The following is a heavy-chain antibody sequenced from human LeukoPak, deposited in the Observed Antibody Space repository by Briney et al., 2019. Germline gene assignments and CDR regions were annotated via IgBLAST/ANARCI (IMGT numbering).Heavy chain of an antibody. V-gene: IGHV3-53*01. CDR2: IYSGGST. CDR3: ARGEYSGYDYYYYYMDV. D-gene: IGHD5-12*01. CDR1: GFTVSSNH. Sequence: GGSLRLSCAASGFTVSSNHMSWVRQAPGKGLEWVSVIYSGGSTYYADSVKGRFTISRDNSKNTLYLQMNSLRAEDTAVYYCARGEYSGYDYYYYYMDVWGKGTTVTVSS. J-gene: IGHJ6*03.